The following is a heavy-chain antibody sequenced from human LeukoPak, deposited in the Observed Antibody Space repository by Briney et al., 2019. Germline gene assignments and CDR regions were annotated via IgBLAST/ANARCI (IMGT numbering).Heavy chain of an antibody. D-gene: IGHD6-6*01. CDR2: INPNSGGT. CDR3: ARGKNPIAARPPEGHFDY. V-gene: IGHV1-2*02. CDR1: GYTFTGYY. J-gene: IGHJ4*02. Sequence: ASVKVSCKASGYTFTGYYMHWVRQAPGQGLEWMGWINPNSGGTNYAQKFQGGVTMTRDTSISTAYMELSRLRSDDTAVYYCARGKNPIAARPPEGHFDYWGQGTLVTVSS.